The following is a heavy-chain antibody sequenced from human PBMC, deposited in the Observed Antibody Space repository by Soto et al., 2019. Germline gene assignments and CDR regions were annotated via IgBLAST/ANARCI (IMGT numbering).Heavy chain of an antibody. CDR3: ASRGHCSNGHCHPFDA. Sequence: GGSLRLSCVGSDFSLSGFYMSWVRQAPGKGLEWLSFISMSGSYKTYAASVEGRFTISRDNVKNILYLQMASLRAEDTAVYYCASRGHCSNGHCHPFDAWGQGTQVTLYS. D-gene: IGHD2-8*01. V-gene: IGHV3-11*06. CDR2: ISMSGSYK. CDR1: DFSLSGFY. J-gene: IGHJ4*02.